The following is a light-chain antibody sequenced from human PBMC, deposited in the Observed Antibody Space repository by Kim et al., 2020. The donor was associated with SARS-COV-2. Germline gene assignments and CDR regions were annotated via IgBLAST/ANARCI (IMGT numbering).Light chain of an antibody. Sequence: QSALTQPRSVSGSPGQSVTISCTGTSSNVGAYNYVSWYQQHPDKAPKLMIYDVNDRPSGVPDRFSGSKSGNTATLTISGLQAEDEADYYCCSYAGGYSQVLFGGGTQLTVL. J-gene: IGLJ2*01. CDR3: CSYAGGYSQVL. V-gene: IGLV2-11*01. CDR1: SSNVGAYNY. CDR2: DVN.